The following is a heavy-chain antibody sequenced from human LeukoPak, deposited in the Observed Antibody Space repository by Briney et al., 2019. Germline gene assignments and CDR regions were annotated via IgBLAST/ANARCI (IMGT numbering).Heavy chain of an antibody. CDR3: ARRITMIG. CDR1: GFTFSNYA. Sequence: GGSLRLSCAASGFTFSNYAMSWVRQAPGKGLEWVSGISDSGGSTYYADSVKGRFTISRDNSKNTLYLQMNSLRAEDTAVYYCARRITMIGWGQGTLVTVSS. CDR2: ISDSGGST. J-gene: IGHJ4*02. V-gene: IGHV3-23*01. D-gene: IGHD3-22*01.